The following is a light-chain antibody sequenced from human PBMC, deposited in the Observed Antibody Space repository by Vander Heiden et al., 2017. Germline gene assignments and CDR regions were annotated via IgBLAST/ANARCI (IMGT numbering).Light chain of an antibody. CDR2: NND. J-gene: IGLJ2*01. CDR3: AAWDDSLTGLV. V-gene: IGLV1-44*01. CDR1: SSNIGSNA. Sequence: QSVLTQPPSTSGTPGQRVTIPCSGSSSNIGSNAVNWYQQLPGAAPRLLIYNNDQRPSGVPDRFSGSKSGTSASLSVSGLRSEDEADYYCAAWDDSLTGLVFGGGTKLTVL.